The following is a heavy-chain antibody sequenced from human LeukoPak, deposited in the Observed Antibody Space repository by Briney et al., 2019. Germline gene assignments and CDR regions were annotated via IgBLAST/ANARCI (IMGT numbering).Heavy chain of an antibody. CDR1: GESLNDYY. Sequence: KPSETLSLTCGVHGESLNDYYWSWIRQFPGKGLEWIGEITHNGSTTSNPSLESRLTISVDTSKNQFSLKLTSVTAADASVYFCARGFCRGESCYSGEYFQHWGQGTLVTVSS. CDR2: ITHNGST. CDR3: ARGFCRGESCYSGEYFQH. D-gene: IGHD2-15*01. V-gene: IGHV4-34*01. J-gene: IGHJ1*01.